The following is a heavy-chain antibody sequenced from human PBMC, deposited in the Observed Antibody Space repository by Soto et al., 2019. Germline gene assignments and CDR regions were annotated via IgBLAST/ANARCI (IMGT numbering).Heavy chain of an antibody. CDR2: ITDSGAST. D-gene: IGHD2-21*01. CDR1: GFAFSSFA. CDR3: AKYKGVIHHLMFDC. Sequence: EVQLLESGGRLVHPGGSLRLSCAASGFAFSSFAMSWVRQAPGKGLEWVSSITDSGASTFYADSVKGRLTTSRDNSKSTLYLEMNSLRAEDTAVYYCAKYKGVIHHLMFDCSGQGTLVTASS. J-gene: IGHJ4*02. V-gene: IGHV3-23*01.